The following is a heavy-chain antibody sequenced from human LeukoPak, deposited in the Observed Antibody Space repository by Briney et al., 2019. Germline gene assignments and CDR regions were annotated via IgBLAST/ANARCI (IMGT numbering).Heavy chain of an antibody. V-gene: IGHV3-48*01. D-gene: IGHD6-19*01. CDR2: ISSSSSTI. CDR1: GFTFSSYS. CDR3: ASPRLYSSGWTPSPPFDY. Sequence: PGGPLRLSCAASGFTFSSYSMNWVRQAPGKGLGWVSYISSSSSTIYYADSVKGRFTISRDNAKNSLYLQMNSLRAEDTAVYYCASPRLYSSGWTPSPPFDYWGQGTLVTVSS. J-gene: IGHJ4*02.